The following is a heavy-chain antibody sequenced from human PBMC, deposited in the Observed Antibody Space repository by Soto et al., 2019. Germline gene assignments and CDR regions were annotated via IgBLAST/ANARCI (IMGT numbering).Heavy chain of an antibody. V-gene: IGHV1-18*01. CDR2: ISAYNGNT. Sequence: ASVKVSCKASGYTFTSYGISLGRQAPGQRLEGMGWISAYNGNTNYAQKLQGRVTMTTDTPTSTAYMELRSLRSDDTAVYYCARLVANRHIVVVALTVTTFAFDYWGQGTLVTVS. D-gene: IGHD2-15*01. CDR3: ARLVANRHIVVVALTVTTFAFDY. CDR1: GYTFTSYG. J-gene: IGHJ4*02.